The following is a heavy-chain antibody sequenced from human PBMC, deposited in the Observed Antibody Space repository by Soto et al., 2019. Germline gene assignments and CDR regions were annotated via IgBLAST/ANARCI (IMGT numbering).Heavy chain of an antibody. V-gene: IGHV4-30-4*01. J-gene: IGHJ4*02. Sequence: KPSETLSLTCAVSGGSISRGDYYWSWIRQSPGKGLEWIGYIYYSGSTYYNPSLKSPLTISVDTSKNQLSLKLSSVTAADTAVYYCARLAGGYNGFFDYWGQGALVTVSS. CDR3: ARLAGGYNGFFDY. CDR2: IYYSGST. CDR1: GGSISRGDYY. D-gene: IGHD1-26*01.